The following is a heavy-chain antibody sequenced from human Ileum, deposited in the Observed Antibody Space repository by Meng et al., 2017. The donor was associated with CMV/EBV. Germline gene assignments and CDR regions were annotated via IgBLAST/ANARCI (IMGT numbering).Heavy chain of an antibody. CDR1: GSAVSYYY. Sequence: VQLPRWCDGLLKPSEPLSLMGAVQGSAVSYYYWTWSRPCPGKGLEWIGEINHRGNTNYNPSLKSRVIISIDTSRNQFSLKLTSVTATDKAVYYCARASPQRRFLSYWGQGTLVTVSS. V-gene: IGHV4-34*01. CDR3: ARASPQRRFLSY. D-gene: IGHD3-3*01. CDR2: INHRGNT. J-gene: IGHJ4*02.